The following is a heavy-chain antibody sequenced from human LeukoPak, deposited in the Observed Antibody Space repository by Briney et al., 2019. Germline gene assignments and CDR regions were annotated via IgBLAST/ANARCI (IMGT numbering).Heavy chain of an antibody. CDR1: GGTFSSYA. V-gene: IGHV1-69*13. CDR3: ASHASGIAAAGPPGDY. Sequence: SVKVSCKASGGTFSSYAISWVRQAPGQGLEWMGGLIPIFGTANYAQKFQGRVTITADESTSTAYMELSSLRSEDTAVYYCASHASGIAAAGPPGDYWGQGTLVTVSS. J-gene: IGHJ4*02. D-gene: IGHD6-13*01. CDR2: LIPIFGTA.